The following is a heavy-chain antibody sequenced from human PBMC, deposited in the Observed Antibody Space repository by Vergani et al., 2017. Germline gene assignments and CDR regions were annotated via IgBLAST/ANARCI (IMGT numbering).Heavy chain of an antibody. Sequence: QVQLQQWGAGLLKPSETLSLTCAVYGGSFSGYYGSWIRQPQGKGLEWIGEINHSGSTNYNPSLKSRVTLSVDTSQTQFSLKLSSVTAADTAVYYCARGRARGQYYYYYMDVWGKGTTVTVSS. CDR2: INHSGST. J-gene: IGHJ6*03. V-gene: IGHV4-34*01. D-gene: IGHD3-10*01. CDR1: GGSFSGYY. CDR3: ARGRARGQYYYYYMDV.